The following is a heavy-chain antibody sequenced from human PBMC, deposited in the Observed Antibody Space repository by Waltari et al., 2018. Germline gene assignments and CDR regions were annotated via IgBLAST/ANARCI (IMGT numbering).Heavy chain of an antibody. Sequence: QVQLVESGGGLVKPGGSLRLSCAASGFPFSDYYMRWIRQAPGKGLEWVSYISNSGNTIYYADSVRGRFTMSRDNAKNSLYLQMNSLRAEDTAVYYCTRGSRYCRDPWGQGTLVTVSS. CDR3: TRGSRYCRDP. CDR1: GFPFSDYY. CDR2: ISNSGNTI. J-gene: IGHJ5*02. V-gene: IGHV3-11*01. D-gene: IGHD2-15*01.